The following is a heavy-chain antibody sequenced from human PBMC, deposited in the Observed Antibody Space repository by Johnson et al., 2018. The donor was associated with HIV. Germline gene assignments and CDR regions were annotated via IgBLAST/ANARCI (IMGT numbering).Heavy chain of an antibody. Sequence: EQLVESGGGLVQPGGSLRLSCAASGFTLSSYWMHWVRQAPGKGLVWVARIYSDGSDTAYADSVKGRFTISRDNAKRTLYLQMNSLRAEDTAVYYWARKQWLEIPSDAFDIWGQGTIVTVSS. V-gene: IGHV3-74*03. CDR2: IYSDGSDT. CDR1: GFTLSSYW. J-gene: IGHJ3*02. D-gene: IGHD6-19*01. CDR3: ARKQWLEIPSDAFDI.